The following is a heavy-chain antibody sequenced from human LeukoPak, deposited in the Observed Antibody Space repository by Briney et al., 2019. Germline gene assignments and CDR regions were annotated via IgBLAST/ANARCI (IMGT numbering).Heavy chain of an antibody. V-gene: IGHV3-20*01. CDR3: ARDGGEQQLLSPYYYYYYMDV. CDR2: INWNGGST. D-gene: IGHD6-13*01. J-gene: IGHJ6*03. CDR1: GFTFDDYG. Sequence: RPGGSLRLSRAASGFTFDDYGMSWVRHAPGKGLEWVSGINWNGGSTGYADSVKGRFTISRDNAKNSLYLQMNSLRAEDTALYHCARDGGEQQLLSPYYYYYYMDVWGKGTTVTVSS.